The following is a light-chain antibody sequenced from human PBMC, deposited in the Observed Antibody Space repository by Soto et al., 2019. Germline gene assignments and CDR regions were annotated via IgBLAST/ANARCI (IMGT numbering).Light chain of an antibody. Sequence: DIVMTQSPLSLPVTPGEPASISCRSSQSLLHSSGYTYLDWYLQKPGQSSQLLIYLGSNRASGVPDRFSGSGSGTDFTLKISRVEAEDVGVYYCMQALQAPWTFGPGTRVDIK. CDR2: LGS. CDR1: QSLLHSSGYTY. J-gene: IGKJ3*01. V-gene: IGKV2-28*01. CDR3: MQALQAPWT.